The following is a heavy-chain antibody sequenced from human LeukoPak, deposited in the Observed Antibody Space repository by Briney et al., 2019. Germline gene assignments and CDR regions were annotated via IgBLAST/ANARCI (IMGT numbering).Heavy chain of an antibody. CDR3: ARELGYDILTGYYKDYYYGMDV. CDR2: ISGSGGST. CDR1: GFTFSSYA. Sequence: GGSLRLSCAASGFTFSSYAMSWVRQAPGKGLEWVSAISGSGGSTYYADSVKGRFTISRDNSKNTLYLQMNSLRAEDTAVYYCARELGYDILTGYYKDYYYGMDVWGQGTTVTVSS. J-gene: IGHJ6*02. D-gene: IGHD3-9*01. V-gene: IGHV3-23*01.